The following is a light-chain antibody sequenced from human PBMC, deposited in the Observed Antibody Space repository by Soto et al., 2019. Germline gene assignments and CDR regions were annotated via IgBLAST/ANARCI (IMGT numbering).Light chain of an antibody. CDR1: SSNIGTIT. V-gene: IGLV1-44*01. CDR2: GDN. CDR3: QSYDSSLSGSV. J-gene: IGLJ2*01. Sequence: QSVLAQPPSASGTPGQRVTISCSGSSSNIGTITVNWYQHLPGTAPKLLIYGDNQRPSGVPDRFSGSKSGTSASLAITGLQAEDEADYYCQSYDSSLSGSVFGGGTQLTVL.